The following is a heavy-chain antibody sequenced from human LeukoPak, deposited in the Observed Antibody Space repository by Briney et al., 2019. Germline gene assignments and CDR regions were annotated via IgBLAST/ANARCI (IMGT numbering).Heavy chain of an antibody. CDR1: GGSFSGYY. CDR2: INHSGST. V-gene: IGHV4-34*01. D-gene: IGHD6-13*01. Sequence: SETLSLTCAVYGGSFSGYYWSWIRQPPGKGLEWIGEINHSGSTNYNPSLKSRVTISVGTSKNQFSLKLSSVTAADTAVYYCARDCDSSTCYDYWGQGTLVTVSS. J-gene: IGHJ4*02. CDR3: ARDCDSSTCYDY.